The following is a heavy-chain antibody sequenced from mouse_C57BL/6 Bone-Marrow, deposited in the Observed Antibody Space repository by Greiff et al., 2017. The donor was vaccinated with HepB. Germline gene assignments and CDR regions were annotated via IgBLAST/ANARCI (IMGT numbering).Heavy chain of an antibody. CDR2: IDPENGDT. CDR1: GFNIKDDY. J-gene: IGHJ2*01. CDR3: TRTYYGNYRFDY. D-gene: IGHD2-1*01. V-gene: IGHV14-4*01. Sequence: VQLQQSGAELVRPGASVKLSCTASGFNIKDDYMHWVKQRPEQGLEWIGWIDPENGDTEYASKFQGKATITADTSSNTAYLQLSSLTSEDTAVYYCTRTYYGNYRFDYWGQGTTLTVPS.